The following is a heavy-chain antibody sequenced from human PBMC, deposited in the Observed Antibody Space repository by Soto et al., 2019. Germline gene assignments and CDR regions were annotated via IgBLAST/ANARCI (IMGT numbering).Heavy chain of an antibody. CDR2: IKSDGSST. J-gene: IGHJ4*02. CDR1: DFTFSNYW. D-gene: IGHD6-19*01. CDR3: ARSPSSGWYYFDY. Sequence: EVQLVESGGGVVQPGGSLRLSCAASDFTFSNYWMYWVRQAPGKGLVWVSRIKSDGSSTSYADSVEGRFTISRDNXKNTLYLQMNSLRGEDTAVYYCARSPSSGWYYFDYWGQGALVTVSS. V-gene: IGHV3-74*01.